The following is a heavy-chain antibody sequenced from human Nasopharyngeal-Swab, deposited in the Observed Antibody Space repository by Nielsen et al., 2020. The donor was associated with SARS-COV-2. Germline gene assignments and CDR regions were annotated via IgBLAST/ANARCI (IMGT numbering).Heavy chain of an antibody. V-gene: IGHV4-39*01. CDR1: GGSISSSSYY. D-gene: IGHD3-10*01. J-gene: IGHJ6*02. CDR3: ARHRGIYYYYYGMDV. CDR2: IYYSGST. Sequence: SETLSLTCTVSGGSISSSSYYWGWIRQPPGKGLAWIGSIYYSGSTYYNPSLKSRVTISEDTSKNQFSLKLSSVTAADTAVYYCARHRGIYYYYYGMDVWGQGTTVTVSS.